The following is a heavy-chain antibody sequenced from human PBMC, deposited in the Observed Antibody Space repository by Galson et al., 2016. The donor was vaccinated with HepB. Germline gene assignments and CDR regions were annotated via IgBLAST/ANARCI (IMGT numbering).Heavy chain of an antibody. V-gene: IGHV2-70*01. CDR3: ARSLYNYGYLNWFDS. D-gene: IGHD5-18*01. Sequence: PALVKPTQTLTLTCTFSGFSLNTAGVCVNWIRQPPGKALEWLALIDWEDAKYYSRSLKTRLAISQETSKNQVVLTLSNLDPVDTAAYFCARSLYNYGYLNWFDSWGQGTLVTVSS. J-gene: IGHJ5*01. CDR2: IDWEDAK. CDR1: GFSLNTAGVC.